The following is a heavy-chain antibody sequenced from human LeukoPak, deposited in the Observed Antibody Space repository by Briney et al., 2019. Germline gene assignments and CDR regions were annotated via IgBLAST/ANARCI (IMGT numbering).Heavy chain of an antibody. CDR2: FDPEDGET. J-gene: IGHJ4*02. Sequence: ASVKVSCKVSGYTHTELSMHWGRQAPGKGLEWMGGFDPEDGETIYAQKFQGRVTMTEDTSTDTAYMELSRLRSEDTAVYYCATGYGDYHFDYWGQGTLVTVSS. D-gene: IGHD4-17*01. CDR3: ATGYGDYHFDY. CDR1: GYTHTELS. V-gene: IGHV1-24*01.